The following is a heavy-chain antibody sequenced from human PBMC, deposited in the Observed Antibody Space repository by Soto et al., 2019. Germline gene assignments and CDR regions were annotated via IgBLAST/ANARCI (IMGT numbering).Heavy chain of an antibody. CDR2: ISSSSSTI. J-gene: IGHJ4*02. CDR1: GVTFSSYS. CDR3: ARDTQDDFWSGYYRDY. V-gene: IGHV3-48*02. Sequence: GSLRLSCAASGVTFSSYSMNWVRQAPGKGLEWVSYISSSSSTIYYADSVKGRFTISRDNAKNSLYLQMNSLRDEDTAVYYCARDTQDDFWSGYYRDYWGQGTLVTVSS. D-gene: IGHD3-3*01.